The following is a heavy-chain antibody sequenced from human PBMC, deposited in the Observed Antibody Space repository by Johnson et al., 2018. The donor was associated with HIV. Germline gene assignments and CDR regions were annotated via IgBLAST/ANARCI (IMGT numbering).Heavy chain of an antibody. V-gene: IGHV3-30*03. CDR3: AREGEGRAFDI. D-gene: IGHD1-26*01. CDR1: GFIFNNYG. CDR2: ISYDGSNK. J-gene: IGHJ3*02. Sequence: QVQLVESGGGVVQPGESLGLSCAASGFIFNNYGMHWVRQAPGKGLEWVAVISYDGSNKYYADSVKGRFTISRDNSKNTLYLQMNSLRAEDTAVYYCAREGEGRAFDIWGQGTMVTVSS.